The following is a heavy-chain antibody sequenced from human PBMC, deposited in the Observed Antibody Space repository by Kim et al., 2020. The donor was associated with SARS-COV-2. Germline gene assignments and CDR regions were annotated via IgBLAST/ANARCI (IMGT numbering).Heavy chain of an antibody. J-gene: IGHJ4*02. CDR1: GFTFSSYG. D-gene: IGHD3-22*01. CDR2: IWYDGSNK. Sequence: GGSLRLSCAASGFTFSSYGRHWVRQAPGKGLEWVAVIWYDGSNKYYADSVKGRFTISRDNSKNTLYLQMNSLRAEDTAVYYCARGMYYYDSSGYFDYWGQGTLVTVSS. CDR3: ARGMYYYDSSGYFDY. V-gene: IGHV3-33*01.